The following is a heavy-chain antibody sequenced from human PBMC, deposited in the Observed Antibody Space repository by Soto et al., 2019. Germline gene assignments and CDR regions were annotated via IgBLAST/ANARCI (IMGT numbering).Heavy chain of an antibody. CDR2: IYWDDDK. Sequence: QITLKESGPTVVKPTETLTLTCTFSGFSLTTSGVGVGWVRQSPGKAPEWLALIYWDDDKRYSPSLKSRLTITKDTYKTQVVLTMANVDPADTATYYCAHRVLRTVFGVVTPTAIYFDFWGQGTPVVVSS. CDR1: GFSLTTSGVG. D-gene: IGHD3-3*01. CDR3: AHRVLRTVFGVVTPTAIYFDF. V-gene: IGHV2-5*02. J-gene: IGHJ4*02.